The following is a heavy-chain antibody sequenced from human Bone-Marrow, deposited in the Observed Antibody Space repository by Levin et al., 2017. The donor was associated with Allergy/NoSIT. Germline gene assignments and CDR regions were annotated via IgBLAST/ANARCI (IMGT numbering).Heavy chain of an antibody. Sequence: SETLSLTCTVSGGSISSYYWSWIRQPPGKGLEWIGYIYYSGSTNYNPSLKSRVTISVDTSKNQFSLKLSSVTAADTAVYYCARDGGHGRGSSPPRHYYDYYMDVWGKGTTVTVSS. CDR1: GGSISSYY. V-gene: IGHV4-59*01. CDR3: ARDGGHGRGSSPPRHYYDYYMDV. D-gene: IGHD6-13*01. J-gene: IGHJ6*03. CDR2: IYYSGST.